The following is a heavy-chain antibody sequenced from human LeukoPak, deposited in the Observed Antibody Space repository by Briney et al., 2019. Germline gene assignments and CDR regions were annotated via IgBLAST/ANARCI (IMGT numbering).Heavy chain of an antibody. V-gene: IGHV3-15*01. CDR1: GFTFSNAW. D-gene: IGHD3-22*01. CDR2: IKSKTDGGTT. CDR3: TTEDYDSSAGAFDI. J-gene: IGHJ3*02. Sequence: GGSLRLSCAASGFTFSNAWMSWVRQAPGKGLEWVGRIKSKTDGGTTDYAAPVKGRFTISRDDSKNTLYLQTNSLKTEDTAVYYCTTEDYDSSAGAFDIWGQGTMVTVSS.